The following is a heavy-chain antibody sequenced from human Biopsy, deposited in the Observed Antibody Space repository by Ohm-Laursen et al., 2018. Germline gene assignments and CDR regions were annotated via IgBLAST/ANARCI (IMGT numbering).Heavy chain of an antibody. CDR1: GFTFSNYA. J-gene: IGHJ3*02. Sequence: ETLSLTCAASGFTFSNYAMSWVRQAPGKGLEWLSTISGSGATPYYADSVKGRFTISRDNSKNTLYLQMNSLRAEDTAVYYCARPNLREWELHNAFDIWGQGTMVTVSS. D-gene: IGHD1-26*01. CDR2: ISGSGATP. CDR3: ARPNLREWELHNAFDI. V-gene: IGHV3-23*01.